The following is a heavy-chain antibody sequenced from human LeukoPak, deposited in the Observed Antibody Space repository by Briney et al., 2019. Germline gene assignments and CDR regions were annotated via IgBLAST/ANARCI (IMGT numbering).Heavy chain of an antibody. CDR1: GFTFSSYA. V-gene: IGHV3-23*01. J-gene: IGHJ4*02. D-gene: IGHD6-19*01. Sequence: PGGSLRLSCAASGFTFSSYAMSWVRQAPGKGLEWVSAISGSGGNTYYADSVKGRFTISRDNSKNTLYLQMNSLRAEDTAVYYCARDSVGQWLSAGAYFDYWGQGTLVTVSS. CDR3: ARDSVGQWLSAGAYFDY. CDR2: ISGSGGNT.